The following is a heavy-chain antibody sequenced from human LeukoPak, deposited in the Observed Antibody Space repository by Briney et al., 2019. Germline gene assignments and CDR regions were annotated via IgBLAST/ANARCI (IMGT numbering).Heavy chain of an antibody. V-gene: IGHV3-30*01. CDR3: ARGGVSIVGATHTFDY. J-gene: IGHJ4*02. CDR1: GFTFSSYA. D-gene: IGHD1-26*01. Sequence: QPGRSLRLSCAASGFTFSSYAMHWVRQAPGKGLEWVAVISYDGSNKYYADSVKGRFTISRDNSKNTLYLQMNSLRAEDTAVYYCARGGVSIVGATHTFDYWGQGTLVTVSS. CDR2: ISYDGSNK.